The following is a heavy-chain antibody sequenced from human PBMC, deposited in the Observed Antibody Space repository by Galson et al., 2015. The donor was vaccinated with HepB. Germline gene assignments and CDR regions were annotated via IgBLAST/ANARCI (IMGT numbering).Heavy chain of an antibody. V-gene: IGHV3-53*01. J-gene: IGHJ4*02. Sequence: SLRLSCAATGLAVSNNYISWVRQAPGKGLEWVAAFYADGRTYYADSVKGRFTISRDISQNAVFPQMNSLRADDTGLYYCAAEQQNRGRLRFYFDNWGQGTLVTVST. CDR2: FYADGRT. CDR3: AAEQQNRGRLRFYFDN. D-gene: IGHD1-14*01. CDR1: GLAVSNNY.